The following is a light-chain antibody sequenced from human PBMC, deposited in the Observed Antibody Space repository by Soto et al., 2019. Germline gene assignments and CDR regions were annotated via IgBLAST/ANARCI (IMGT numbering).Light chain of an antibody. J-gene: IGKJ1*01. CDR2: WAS. Sequence: DIVMTQSPDSLAVSLGERATINCKSSQSVLYSSNNKNYLAWYQQKPGQPPKLLIYWASTRESGVPDRFRGSGSGTDFTLTISSLQAEDVAVYYCQQYYSSWTFGQGTNVEIK. CDR1: QSVLYSSNNKNY. CDR3: QQYYSSWT. V-gene: IGKV4-1*01.